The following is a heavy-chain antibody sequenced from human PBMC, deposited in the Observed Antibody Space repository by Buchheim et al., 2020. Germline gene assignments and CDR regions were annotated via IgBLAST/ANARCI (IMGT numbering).Heavy chain of an antibody. CDR3: AKMYGNNYAGDGMDV. J-gene: IGHJ6*02. Sequence: QVQLVESGGGVVQPGRSLRLSCAASGFSFSTYDMPWVRQAPGKGLEWVALISYDGSDKYYADYVKGRFAISRDNSKNTLYLQMNSLRAEDTAVYYCAKMYGNNYAGDGMDVWGQGT. CDR2: ISYDGSDK. D-gene: IGHD4-11*01. CDR1: GFSFSTYD. V-gene: IGHV3-30*18.